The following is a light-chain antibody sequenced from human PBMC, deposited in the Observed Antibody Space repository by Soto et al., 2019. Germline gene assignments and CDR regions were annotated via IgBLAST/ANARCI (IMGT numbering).Light chain of an antibody. CDR3: QQRSHWWT. J-gene: IGKJ1*01. V-gene: IGKV3D-20*02. CDR1: ESLSPHS. Sequence: ILLTQSPGTLSWSPGETATLSCRASESLSPHSIAWYQQKPGQAPRLLIYGPSGRTTGIPDRISGSGSGTDFTLTISRLAPEDFAVYYCQQRSHWWTFGQGTKVDI. CDR2: GPS.